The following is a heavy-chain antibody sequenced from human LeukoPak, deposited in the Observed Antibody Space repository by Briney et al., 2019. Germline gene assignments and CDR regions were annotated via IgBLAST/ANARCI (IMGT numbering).Heavy chain of an antibody. CDR1: GYTFTGYY. J-gene: IGHJ5*02. CDR3: ARDAIYGSGSYSPRPSKFDH. CDR2: INPNSGGT. D-gene: IGHD3-10*01. Sequence: ASVKVSCKASGYTFTGYYMHWVRQAPGQGLEWMGRINPNSGGTNYAQKFQGRVTMTRDTSISTAYMELSRLRSDDTAVYYCARDAIYGSGSYSPRPSKFDHWGQGTLVTVSS. V-gene: IGHV1-2*06.